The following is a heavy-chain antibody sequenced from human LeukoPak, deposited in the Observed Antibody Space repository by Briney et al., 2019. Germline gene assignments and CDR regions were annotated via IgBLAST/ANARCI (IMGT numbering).Heavy chain of an antibody. CDR1: GYTFTDYY. D-gene: IGHD2-2*01. CDR3: ARDKGGVVPAAIFFDP. V-gene: IGHV1-2*02. CDR2: INPNSGGT. J-gene: IGHJ5*02. Sequence: ASVKVSCKASGYTFTDYYMHWVRQAPGQGLEWKGWINPNSGGTNYAQKFQGRVTMTRDTSISTAYMELSRLRSDDTAVYYCARDKGGVVPAAIFFDPWGQGTLVTVSS.